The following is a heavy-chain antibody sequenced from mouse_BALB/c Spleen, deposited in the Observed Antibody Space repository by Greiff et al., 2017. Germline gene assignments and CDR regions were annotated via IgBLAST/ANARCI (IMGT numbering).Heavy chain of an antibody. J-gene: IGHJ4*01. CDR3: ARLSTATVYAMDY. CDR1: GFTFSSYA. V-gene: IGHV5-9-3*01. D-gene: IGHD1-2*01. CDR2: ISSGGSYT. Sequence: EVHLVESGGGIVKPGGSLKLSCAASGFTFSSYAMSWVRQTPEKRLEWVATISSGGSYTYYPDSVKGRFTISRDNAKNTLYLQMSSLRSEDTAMYYCARLSTATVYAMDYWGQGTSVTVSS.